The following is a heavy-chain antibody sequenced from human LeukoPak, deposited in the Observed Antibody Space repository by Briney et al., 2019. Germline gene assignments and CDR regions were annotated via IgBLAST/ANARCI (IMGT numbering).Heavy chain of an antibody. CDR3: AKAPTSRYYDSSGSYWYFDL. J-gene: IGHJ2*01. CDR1: GFTFDDYA. CDR2: ISWNSGSI. V-gene: IGHV3-9*01. Sequence: GGSLRLSCAASGFTFDDYAMHWVRQAPGKGLEWASGISWNSGSIGYADSVKGRFTISRDNAKNSLYLQMNSLRAEDTALYYCAKAPTSRYYDSSGSYWYFDLWGRGTLVTVSS. D-gene: IGHD3-22*01.